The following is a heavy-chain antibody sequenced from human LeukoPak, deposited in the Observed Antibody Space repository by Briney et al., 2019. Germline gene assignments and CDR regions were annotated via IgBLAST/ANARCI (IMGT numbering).Heavy chain of an antibody. CDR3: ARGDAYYYDSSGSLDY. J-gene: IGHJ4*02. D-gene: IGHD3-22*01. CDR1: GGSISSYY. V-gene: IGHV4-59*01. Sequence: SETLSLTCTVSGGSISSYYWSWIRQPPGKGLEWIGYIYYSGSTNYNPSLKSRVTISVDTSKNQFSLKLSSVTAADTAVYYCARGDAYYYDSSGSLDYWGQGTLVTVSS. CDR2: IYYSGST.